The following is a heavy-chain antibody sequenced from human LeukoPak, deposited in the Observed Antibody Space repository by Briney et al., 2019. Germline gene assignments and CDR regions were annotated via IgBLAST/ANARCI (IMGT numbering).Heavy chain of an antibody. J-gene: IGHJ4*02. Sequence: PGASLQISCKDSGFNFTSYWIGGVRQMPGKGLEWMGIIYPGDSDTRYSPSFQGQVTISADKSISPAYLQWSSLKASDTAMYSCARSAFLPGYSSSWTGGGYYFDYWGQGSLVTVSS. CDR3: ARSAFLPGYSSSWTGGGYYFDY. CDR2: IYPGDSDT. CDR1: GFNFTSYW. D-gene: IGHD6-13*01. V-gene: IGHV5-51*01.